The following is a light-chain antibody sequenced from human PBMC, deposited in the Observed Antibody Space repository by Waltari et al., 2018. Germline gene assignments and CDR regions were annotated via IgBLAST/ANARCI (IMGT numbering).Light chain of an antibody. CDR2: WAS. V-gene: IGKV4-1*01. CDR1: QSLLYTSNNKNH. CDR3: QQYFATPRT. Sequence: DIVLTQSPDSLAVSLGERATINCMSSQSLLYTSNNKNHLGWYQQKPGQPPKLLIYWASTRQSGVPDRFSGSGSGTDFTLTISSLQAEDVAVYYCQQYFATPRTFGQGP. J-gene: IGKJ1*01.